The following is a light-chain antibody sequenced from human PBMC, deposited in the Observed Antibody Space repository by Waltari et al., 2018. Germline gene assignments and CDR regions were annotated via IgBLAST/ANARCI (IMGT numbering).Light chain of an antibody. V-gene: IGLV3-25*03. CDR3: QSADSTETYV. CDR2: KDT. Sequence: SDDLTQPPSVSVSPGPTATITCPGDALAKPYAYWYQLKPGQAPVVVIYKDTERPSGIPERFSGSSSGTTVMLTISGVQTEDEADYFCQSADSTETYVFGSGTQVTVL. J-gene: IGLJ1*01. CDR1: ALAKPY.